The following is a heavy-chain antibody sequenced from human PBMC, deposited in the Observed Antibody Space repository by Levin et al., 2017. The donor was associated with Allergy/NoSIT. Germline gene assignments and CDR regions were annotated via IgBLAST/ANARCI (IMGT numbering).Heavy chain of an antibody. Sequence: GGSLRLSCAASGFTFSSYWMSWVRQAPGKGLEWVANIKQDGSEKYYVDSVKGRFTISRDNAKNSLYLQMNSLRAEDTAVYYCARFGSGYYLGWFDPWGQGTLVTVSS. CDR1: GFTFSSYW. V-gene: IGHV3-7*01. D-gene: IGHD3-22*01. J-gene: IGHJ5*02. CDR3: ARFGSGYYLGWFDP. CDR2: IKQDGSEK.